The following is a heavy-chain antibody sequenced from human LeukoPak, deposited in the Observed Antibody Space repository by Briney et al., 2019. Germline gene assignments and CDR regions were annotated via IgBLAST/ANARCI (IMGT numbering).Heavy chain of an antibody. Sequence: XESLKISCKASGYSFTTYWIGWVRQMPGKGLEWMGTIYPGDSDTRYSPSFRGQVTISADKSISAAYLRWSSLKASDTAMYYCARRERFCSGGSRYSDYWGQGTLVTVSS. CDR2: IYPGDSDT. CDR3: ARRERFCSGGSRYSDY. V-gene: IGHV5-51*01. J-gene: IGHJ4*03. CDR1: GYSFTTYW. D-gene: IGHD2-15*01.